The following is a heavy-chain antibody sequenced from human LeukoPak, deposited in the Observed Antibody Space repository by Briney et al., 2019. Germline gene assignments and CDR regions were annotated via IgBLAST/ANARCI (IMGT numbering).Heavy chain of an antibody. CDR2: IYNSGHT. CDR1: GGSISNYY. V-gene: IGHV4-59*01. D-gene: IGHD6-13*01. Sequence: SETLSLTCTVSGGSISNYYWSWIRQPPGKGLEWIGYIYNSGHTNYNPSLKSRVTISVDTSKNQFSLKLSSVTAADTAVYYCARAAGPLAAPDFWGQGTPVTVSS. CDR3: ARAAGPLAAPDF. J-gene: IGHJ4*02.